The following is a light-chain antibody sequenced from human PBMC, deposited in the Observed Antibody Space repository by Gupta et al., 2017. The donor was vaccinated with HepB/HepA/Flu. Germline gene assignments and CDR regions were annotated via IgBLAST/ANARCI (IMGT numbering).Light chain of an antibody. J-gene: IGLJ2*01. CDR2: QDT. V-gene: IGLV3-1*01. CDR3: QAWDSSTVV. CDR1: KLGDKY. Sequence: SFELTHPLSVSVSPGQTASITCSGDKLGDKYVSWYQQKLGQSPLLVIYQDTKRPSGIPERFSGSNSGNTATLSISGTQAMDEADYYCQAWDSSTVVFGGGTKLTVL.